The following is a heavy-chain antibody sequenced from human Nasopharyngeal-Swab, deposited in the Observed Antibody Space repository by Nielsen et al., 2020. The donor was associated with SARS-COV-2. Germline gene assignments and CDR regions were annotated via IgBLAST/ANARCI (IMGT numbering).Heavy chain of an antibody. CDR2: IYYSGST. Sequence: SETLSLTCTVSDGSISSSTYYWAWIRQPPGKGLEWIGSIYYSGSTHYNPSLKSRVTISADTSKNQFSLKLRSVTAADTAVYYCARQGPYDSYVPSKVWGQGTTVTVSS. D-gene: IGHD3-16*01. V-gene: IGHV4-39*01. CDR3: ARQGPYDSYVPSKV. J-gene: IGHJ6*02. CDR1: DGSISSSTYY.